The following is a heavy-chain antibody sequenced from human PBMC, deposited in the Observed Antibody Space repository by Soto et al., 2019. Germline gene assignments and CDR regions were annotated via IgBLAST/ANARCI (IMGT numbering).Heavy chain of an antibody. Sequence: SVPMPVTWTVSGGYIINHDWSWIRQPPGKGLEWIGYIYYSGSTNYNPSLKSRVTISVDTSKNQFSLKLSSVTAADTAVYYCARGSAAIMVDWGQGTLVTVSS. V-gene: IGHV4-59*11. CDR3: ARGSAAIMVD. D-gene: IGHD2-2*01. J-gene: IGHJ4*02. CDR2: IYYSGST. CDR1: GGYIINHD.